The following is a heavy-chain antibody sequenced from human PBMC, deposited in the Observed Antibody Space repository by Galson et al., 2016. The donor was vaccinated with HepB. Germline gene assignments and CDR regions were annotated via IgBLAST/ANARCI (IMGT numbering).Heavy chain of an antibody. CDR1: GFTFSAFA. CDR2: IGVSDYDR. V-gene: IGHV3-23*01. J-gene: IGHJ4*02. D-gene: IGHD2-2*02. Sequence: SLRLSCAASGFTFSAFALNWVRQTPGKGLEWVARIGVSDYDRRYADSVRGRFTISRDNFKDTLYLQMNSLRAEDTAVYHCAKDGFCSSASCYTWSIDYWGQGTLVTVSS. CDR3: AKDGFCSSASCYTWSIDY.